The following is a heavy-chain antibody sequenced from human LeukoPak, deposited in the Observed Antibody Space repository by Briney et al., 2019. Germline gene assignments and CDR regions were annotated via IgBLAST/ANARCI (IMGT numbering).Heavy chain of an antibody. V-gene: IGHV4-39*01. CDR2: MYYSVNT. CDR1: GGSISSSSYY. CDR3: ARLEAAADY. D-gene: IGHD6-13*01. J-gene: IGHJ4*02. Sequence: SETLSLTCTVSGGSISSSSYYWGWIRQPPGKGLEWVGSMYYSVNTYYNPSLKSRVTISVDTSKNQFSLKLSSVTAADTAVYYCARLEAAADYWGQGTLVTVSS.